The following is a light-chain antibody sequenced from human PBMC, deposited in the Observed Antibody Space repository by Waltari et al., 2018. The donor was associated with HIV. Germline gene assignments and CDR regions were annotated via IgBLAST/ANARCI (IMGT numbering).Light chain of an antibody. CDR2: DAS. Sequence: EIVLTQYPGTLSLSPGERATLSCRASQRFSRSYLAWYQQKPGQAPRLLIYDASSRATGIPDRFGGSGSGTDFILTSSRLEPEDFAVYYCQQYGSLYTFGQGTKLEIK. J-gene: IGKJ2*01. CDR1: QRFSRSY. CDR3: QQYGSLYT. V-gene: IGKV3-20*01.